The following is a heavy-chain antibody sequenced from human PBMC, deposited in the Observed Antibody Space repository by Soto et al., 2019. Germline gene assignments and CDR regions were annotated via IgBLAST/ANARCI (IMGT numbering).Heavy chain of an antibody. CDR2: ISSSSSYI. Sequence: GGSLRLSCAASGFTFSSYSMNWVRQAPGKGLEWVSSISSSSSYIYYADSVKGRFTISRDNAKNSLYLQMNSLRAEDTAVYYCARDVGYWTWDAFDIWGQGTMVTVSS. V-gene: IGHV3-21*01. CDR3: ARDVGYWTWDAFDI. CDR1: GFTFSSYS. J-gene: IGHJ3*02. D-gene: IGHD1-1*01.